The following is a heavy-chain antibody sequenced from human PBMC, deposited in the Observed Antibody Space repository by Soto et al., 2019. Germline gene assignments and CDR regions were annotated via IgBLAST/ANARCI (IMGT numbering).Heavy chain of an antibody. CDR1: GGSVSSYY. V-gene: IGHV4-59*02. J-gene: IGHJ4*02. Sequence: SETLSLTCTVSGGSVSSYYWSWIRQPPGKGLEWIGYIYYSGSTNYNPSLKSRVTISVDTSKNQFSLKLSSVTAADTAVYYCARAPGRKLYWGQGTLVTVSS. CDR2: IYYSGST. CDR3: ARAPGRKLY. D-gene: IGHD1-1*01.